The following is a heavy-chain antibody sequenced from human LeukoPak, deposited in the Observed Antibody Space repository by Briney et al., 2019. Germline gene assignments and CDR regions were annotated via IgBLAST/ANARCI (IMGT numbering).Heavy chain of an antibody. D-gene: IGHD6-13*01. CDR1: GGSISSYY. V-gene: IGHV4-59*01. Sequence: SETLSLTCNVSGGSISSYYWSWIRQPPGKGLEWIGYIYYSGSTNYNPSLKSRVTISVDTSKNQFSLKLSSVTAADTAVYYCARGGAAAGKIGVDYWGQGTLVTVSS. J-gene: IGHJ4*02. CDR3: ARGGAAAGKIGVDY. CDR2: IYYSGST.